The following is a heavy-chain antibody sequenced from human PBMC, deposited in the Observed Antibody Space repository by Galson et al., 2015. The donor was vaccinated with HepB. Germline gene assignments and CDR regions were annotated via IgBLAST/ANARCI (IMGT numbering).Heavy chain of an antibody. CDR2: INPSGGST. CDR3: ARDCSGYSNYFGDKGGFDP. CDR1: GYTFTSYY. D-gene: IGHD4-11*01. J-gene: IGHJ5*02. Sequence: SVKVSCKASGYTFTSYYMHWVRQAPGQGLEWMGIINPSGGSTSYAQKFQGRVTMTRDTSTSTVYMELSSLRSEDTAVYYCARDCSGYSNYFGDKGGFDPWGQGTLATVSS. V-gene: IGHV1-46*01.